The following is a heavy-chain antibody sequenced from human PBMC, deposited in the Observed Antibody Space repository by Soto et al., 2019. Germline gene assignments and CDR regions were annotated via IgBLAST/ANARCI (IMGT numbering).Heavy chain of an antibody. CDR2: IYPGDSET. CDR3: ATAEGGVGVTYDY. V-gene: IGHV5-51*01. CDR1: GYSFTTHW. D-gene: IGHD1-26*01. Sequence: EVQLVQSGAEVKKPGESLKISCKDSGYSFTTHWIGWVRQMPGKGLEWMGIIYPGDSETRYSPSFRGQVTISADKSISTAYLQWTSLKASDTAIYYCATAEGGVGVTYDYWGQGTLVTVSS. J-gene: IGHJ4*02.